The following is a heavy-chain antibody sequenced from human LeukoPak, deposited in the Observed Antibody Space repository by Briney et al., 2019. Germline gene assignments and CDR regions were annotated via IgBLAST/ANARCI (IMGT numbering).Heavy chain of an antibody. CDR2: IYYSGST. D-gene: IGHD2-21*01. CDR1: GGSISSGGYH. CDR3: ARGPLGGATHFDY. J-gene: IGHJ4*02. Sequence: SQTLSLTCTVSGGSISSGGYHWSWIRQHPGKGLEWIGYIYYSGSTYYNPSLKSRVTISVDTSKNQFSLKLSSVTAADTAVYYCARGPLGGATHFDYWGQGTLVTVSS. V-gene: IGHV4-31*03.